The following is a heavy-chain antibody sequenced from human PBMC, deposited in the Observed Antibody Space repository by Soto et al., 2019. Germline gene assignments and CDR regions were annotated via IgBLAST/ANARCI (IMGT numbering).Heavy chain of an antibody. CDR1: GGSISSSDYY. Sequence: QLQLQESGPGLVKPSETLSLTCTVSGGSISSSDYYWGWIRQPPGKGLEWIGSIYYSGSPYYNVSISSRVSISVETSKNQFSLKLSSVTAADTAVYYCARTPSRKWFDPWGQGILVTVSS. CDR3: ARTPSRKWFDP. CDR2: IYYSGSP. J-gene: IGHJ5*02. V-gene: IGHV4-39*01.